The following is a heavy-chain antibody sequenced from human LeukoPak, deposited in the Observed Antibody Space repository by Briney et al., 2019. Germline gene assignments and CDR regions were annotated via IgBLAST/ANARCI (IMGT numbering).Heavy chain of an antibody. CDR1: GFTFSSHW. Sequence: GASLRLSCAASGFTFSSHWMHWVRQAPGKGLVWVSRINGDGSNTTYADSVKGRFTISRDNAKNTLYLQMNSMRAEDTAVYHCARSKGWYSTDAFDIWGQGTMVTVSS. V-gene: IGHV3-74*03. D-gene: IGHD6-19*01. J-gene: IGHJ3*02. CDR2: INGDGSNT. CDR3: ARSKGWYSTDAFDI.